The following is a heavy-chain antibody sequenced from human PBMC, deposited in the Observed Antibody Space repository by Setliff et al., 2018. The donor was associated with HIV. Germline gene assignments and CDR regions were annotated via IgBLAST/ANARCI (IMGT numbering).Heavy chain of an antibody. J-gene: IGHJ3*02. CDR1: GGSMSSYY. Sequence: KPSETLSLTCSVSGGSMSSYYWSWIRQTASKGLEWIGRIYTSGSIIYNPSLRSRVTMSVDTSKNQFSLKLSSVTAADTAVYYCARVFPPTRGAPFGIPPGAFDIWGQVTMVTVSS. CDR2: IYTSGSI. CDR3: ARVFPPTRGAPFGIPPGAFDI. V-gene: IGHV4-4*07. D-gene: IGHD2-21*01.